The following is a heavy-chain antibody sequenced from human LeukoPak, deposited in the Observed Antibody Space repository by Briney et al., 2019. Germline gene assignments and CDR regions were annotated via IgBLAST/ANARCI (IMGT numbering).Heavy chain of an antibody. J-gene: IGHJ5*02. Sequence: PSETLSLTCTVSGGSISSYYWSWIRQPPGKGLEWIGYIYYSGSTNYNPSLKSRVTISVDTSKNQFSLKLSSVTAADTAVYYCARIPTPSYDSSGTRFDPWGQGTLVTVSS. CDR1: GGSISSYY. V-gene: IGHV4-59*01. CDR2: IYYSGST. CDR3: ARIPTPSYDSSGTRFDP. D-gene: IGHD3-22*01.